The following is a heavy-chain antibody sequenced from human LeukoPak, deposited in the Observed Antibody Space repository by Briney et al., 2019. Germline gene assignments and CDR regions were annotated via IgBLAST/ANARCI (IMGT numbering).Heavy chain of an antibody. V-gene: IGHV4-39*01. D-gene: IGHD1-14*01. CDR2: IYYGGST. Sequence: PSETLSLTCTVSGGSISSSSYHWGWIRQPPGKGLEWIGSIYYGGSTYYNPSLKSRVTISVDTSKKQFSLKLSAVTAADTAVYYCARPQPYGSWFDPWGQGTLVTVSS. J-gene: IGHJ5*02. CDR1: GGSISSSSYH. CDR3: ARPQPYGSWFDP.